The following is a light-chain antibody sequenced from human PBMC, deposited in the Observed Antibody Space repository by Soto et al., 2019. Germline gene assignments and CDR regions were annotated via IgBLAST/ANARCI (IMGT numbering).Light chain of an antibody. CDR3: QQYNSYPWT. CDR2: DAS. J-gene: IGKJ1*01. V-gene: IGKV1-5*01. Sequence: QMTPAPSSRSASLVDRVTITCRASQSISSWLAWYQQKPGKAPKLLIYDASSLESGVPSRFSGSGSGTEFTLTISSLQPDDFATYYCQQYNSYPWTFGQGTKWIS. CDR1: QSISSW.